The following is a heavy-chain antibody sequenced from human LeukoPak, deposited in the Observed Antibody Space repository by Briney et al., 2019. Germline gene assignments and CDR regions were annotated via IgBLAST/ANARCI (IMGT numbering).Heavy chain of an antibody. V-gene: IGHV1-24*01. CDR2: FDPEDGET. D-gene: IGHD5-18*01. CDR3: ATGDTAMVDY. CDR1: GDTLTELS. J-gene: IGHJ4*02. Sequence: ASVKVSCKVSGDTLTELSMHWVRQAPGKGLEWMGGFDPEDGETIYAQEFQGRVTMTEDTSTDTAYMELSSLRSEDTAVYYCATGDTAMVDYWGQGTLVTVSS.